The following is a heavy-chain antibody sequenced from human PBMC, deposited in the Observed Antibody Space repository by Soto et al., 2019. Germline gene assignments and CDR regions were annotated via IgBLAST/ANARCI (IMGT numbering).Heavy chain of an antibody. CDR3: VRFSILVSGRGRGAFFDS. Sequence: PGESLKISCKGAGFTLSNYWMSWVRQVPGKGLAWVSNIKEDGSEKYYVDSVKGRFTISRDNAKNSVHLQMNSLRDEDTAVYYCVRFSILVSGRGRGAFFDSWGQGTPVTVSS. V-gene: IGHV3-7*03. J-gene: IGHJ4*02. CDR1: GFTLSNYW. D-gene: IGHD6-19*01. CDR2: IKEDGSEK.